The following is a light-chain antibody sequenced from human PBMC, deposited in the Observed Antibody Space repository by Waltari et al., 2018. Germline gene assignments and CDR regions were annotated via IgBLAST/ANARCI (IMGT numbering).Light chain of an antibody. Sequence: NFMLTQPHSVSESPGKTVKISCSGSSGSIASNYFHWYQQRPGSAPTTVVYEDDRRPSGVLDRFSGSIDSSSNSASLTISGLKTEDEADYYCQSYDGASWVFGGGTRLTVL. CDR3: QSYDGASWV. CDR1: SGSIASNY. V-gene: IGLV6-57*02. CDR2: EDD. J-gene: IGLJ3*02.